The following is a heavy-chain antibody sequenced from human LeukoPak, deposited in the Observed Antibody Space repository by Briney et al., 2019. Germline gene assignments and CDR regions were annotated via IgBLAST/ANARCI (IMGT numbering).Heavy chain of an antibody. CDR1: GFTFSSYA. J-gene: IGHJ4*02. Sequence: GGSLRLSCAASGFTFSSYAMHWVRQAPGKGLEWVAVISYDGSNKYYADSVKGRFTISRDNSKNTLYLQMNSLRAEDTAVYYCAKDWAPVLYYFDYWGQGTLVTVSS. CDR2: ISYDGSNK. D-gene: IGHD3-16*01. CDR3: AKDWAPVLYYFDY. V-gene: IGHV3-30-3*01.